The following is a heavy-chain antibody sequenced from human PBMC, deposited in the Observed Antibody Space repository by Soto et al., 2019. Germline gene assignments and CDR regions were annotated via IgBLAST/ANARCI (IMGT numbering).Heavy chain of an antibody. CDR1: GYTFTSYG. Sequence: QIQLVQSGGEVKKPGASVKVSYKASGYTFTSYGISWVRQAPGQGLEWVGWISAYTGHTKYAQKVQDRVTMTTDTPTSTAYMDLRGLTSDDTAVYYCTREVIRYDVLSATNFYGMDVWGQGTTVTVSS. V-gene: IGHV1-18*01. J-gene: IGHJ6*02. CDR3: TREVIRYDVLSATNFYGMDV. CDR2: ISAYTGHT. D-gene: IGHD3-3*01.